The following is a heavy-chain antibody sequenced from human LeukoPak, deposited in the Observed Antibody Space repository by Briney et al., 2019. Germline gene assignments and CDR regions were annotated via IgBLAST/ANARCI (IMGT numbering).Heavy chain of an antibody. CDR2: ISSSGSSI. CDR1: GFTFISYG. V-gene: IGHV3-48*04. J-gene: IGHJ5*02. D-gene: IGHD6-19*01. Sequence: GGSLRLSCAASGFTFISYGMSWVRQAPRKGLEWVSYISSSGSSIYYADSVKGRFTISRDNAKNSLYLQMNSLRAEDTAVYYCARDSSGWYHWFDPWGQGTLVTVSS. CDR3: ARDSSGWYHWFDP.